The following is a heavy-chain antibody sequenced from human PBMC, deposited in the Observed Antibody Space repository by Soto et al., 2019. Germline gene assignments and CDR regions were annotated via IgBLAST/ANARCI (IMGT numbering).Heavy chain of an antibody. CDR2: VSHEGSVQ. D-gene: IGHD6-19*01. V-gene: IGHV3-30*18. CDR1: GFTFNNYG. Sequence: QVQLVESGGGVVQPGGSLRLSCAASGFTFNNYGMHWVRQAPGKGLEWVAVVSHEGSVQYYADSAKGRFTISRDNSKNTLYLQMNSLSDDDTAVYYCAKEISPKAGKWYFDLWGRGTLVTVSS. J-gene: IGHJ2*01. CDR3: AKEISPKAGKWYFDL.